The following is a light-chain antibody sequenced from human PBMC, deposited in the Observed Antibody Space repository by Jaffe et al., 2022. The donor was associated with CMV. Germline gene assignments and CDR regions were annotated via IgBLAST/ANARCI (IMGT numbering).Light chain of an antibody. CDR2: GTS. CDR3: QLYDSSSMWT. J-gene: IGKJ1*01. CDR1: QRVYSAH. Sequence: EVVLTQSPGTLSVSPGEGATLSCRASQRVYSAHLAWYQQKPGQAPRLLISGTSTRATGIPDRFRGIGSGTDFILSITSVEPEDFAVYYCQLYDSSSMWTFGQGTRVEVK. V-gene: IGKV3-20*01.